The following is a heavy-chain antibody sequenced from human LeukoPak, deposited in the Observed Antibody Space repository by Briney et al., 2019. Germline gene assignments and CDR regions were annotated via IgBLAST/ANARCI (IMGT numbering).Heavy chain of an antibody. D-gene: IGHD2-15*01. J-gene: IGHJ5*02. Sequence: TETLSLTCAVSGYSISSGYYWGWIRQPPGKGLAWIGSICHSGSTYYNPSLKSRVTISVDTSKNQFSLKLSSVTAADTAVYYRARDVVFALNWFDPWGQGTLVTVSS. V-gene: IGHV4-38-2*02. CDR1: GYSISSGYY. CDR3: ARDVVFALNWFDP. CDR2: ICHSGST.